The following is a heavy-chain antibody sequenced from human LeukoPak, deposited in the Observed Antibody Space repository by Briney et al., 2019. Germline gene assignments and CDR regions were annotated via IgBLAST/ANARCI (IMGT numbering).Heavy chain of an antibody. V-gene: IGHV4-34*01. Sequence: SSETLSLTCAVYGGSLSGYYWSWIRQPPGKGLEWIGEINHSGSTNYNPSLKSRVTISVDTSKNQFSLKLSSVTAADTAVYYCARGRDYDYVWGSYRSPNSLCFDYWGQGTLVTVSS. CDR3: ARGRDYDYVWGSYRSPNSLCFDY. CDR2: INHSGST. D-gene: IGHD3-16*02. CDR1: GGSLSGYY. J-gene: IGHJ4*02.